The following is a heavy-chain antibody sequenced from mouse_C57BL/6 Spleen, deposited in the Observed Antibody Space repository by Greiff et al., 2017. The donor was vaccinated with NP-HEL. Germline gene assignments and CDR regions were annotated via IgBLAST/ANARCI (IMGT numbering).Heavy chain of an antibody. Sequence: VQLQQSGAELARPGASVKLSCKASGYTFTSYGISWVKQRTGQGLEWIGEIYPRSGNTYYIEKFTGQATLTADKSSSTAYMEIRSLTSEDSAVYSCARRYDYDVYYCDYWGQGTTLTVSS. CDR3: ARRYDYDVYYCDY. CDR1: GYTFTSYG. V-gene: IGHV1-81*01. CDR2: IYPRSGNT. J-gene: IGHJ2*01. D-gene: IGHD2-4*01.